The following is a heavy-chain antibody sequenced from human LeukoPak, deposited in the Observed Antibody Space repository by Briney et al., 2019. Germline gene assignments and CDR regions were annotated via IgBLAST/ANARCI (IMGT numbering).Heavy chain of an antibody. V-gene: IGHV4-34*01. CDR3: ARGRMYYYDSSGYYRFDY. D-gene: IGHD3-22*01. Sequence: SETLSLTCAVYGGSFSGYYWSWIRQPPGKGLGWIGEINHSGSTNYNPSLKSRVTISVDTSKNQFSLKLSSVTAADTAVYYCARGRMYYYDSSGYYRFDYWGQGTLVTVSS. J-gene: IGHJ4*02. CDR2: INHSGST. CDR1: GGSFSGYY.